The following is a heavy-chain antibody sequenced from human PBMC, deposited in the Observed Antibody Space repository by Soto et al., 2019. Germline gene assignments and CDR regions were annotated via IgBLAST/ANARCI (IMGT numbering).Heavy chain of an antibody. D-gene: IGHD6-19*01. J-gene: IGHJ4*02. CDR1: GGTFSSYA. CDR3: ATVGSRGYSSDWYDY. V-gene: IGHV1-69*12. CDR2: IIPIFGTA. Sequence: QVQLVQSGAEVKKPGSSVKVSCKASGGTFSSYAISWVRQAPGQGLEWMGGIIPIFGTANNAQKFQGRVTITADESTSTAYMELSSLRSEDTAEFYCATVGSRGYSSDWYDYWGQGTLVIVSS.